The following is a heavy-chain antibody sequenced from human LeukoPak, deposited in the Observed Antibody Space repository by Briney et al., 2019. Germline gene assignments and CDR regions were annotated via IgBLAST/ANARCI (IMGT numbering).Heavy chain of an antibody. CDR2: INPNSGGT. CDR3: ARDLTGLRVY. Sequence: ASVKVSCKASGYTFTGYFMHWVRQAPGQGLEWMGWINPNSGGTSYAQKFQGRVTMTRDTSISTAYMDLSRLTYDDTAVYYCARDLTGLRVYWGQGTLVTVSS. J-gene: IGHJ4*02. CDR1: GYTFTGYF. D-gene: IGHD3-9*01. V-gene: IGHV1-2*02.